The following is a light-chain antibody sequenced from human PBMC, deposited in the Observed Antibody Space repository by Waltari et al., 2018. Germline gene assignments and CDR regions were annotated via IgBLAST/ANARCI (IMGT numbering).Light chain of an antibody. V-gene: IGKV1-16*02. CDR2: AAS. CDR3: QQYNSFPPT. J-gene: IGKJ4*01. CDR1: QAINTF. Sequence: DIQMTQSPSSLSPSVGDRVIITCRASQAINTFLAWFQQKPGKAPRSLIYAASTVQSGVSSNFSGSGSGTNFTLTISSLQPEDCATYYCQQYNSFPPTFGGGTRVEI.